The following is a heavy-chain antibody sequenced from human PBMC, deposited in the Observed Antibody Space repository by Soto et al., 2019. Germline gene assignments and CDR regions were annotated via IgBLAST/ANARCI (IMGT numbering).Heavy chain of an antibody. CDR1: FFALSASALG. D-gene: IGHD2-2*01. CDR2: IYWDDDK. CDR3: PRVSFVVVPAAMNYFDY. V-gene: IGHV2-5*02. J-gene: IGHJ4*02. Sequence: XGPTLVNPTQTLPLTCTFSFFALSASALGVGWVRQPPGKALEGLALIYWDDDKRYSPSLKSRLTITKDTSKNQVVLTMTNMAPVDTATYYCPRVSFVVVPAAMNYFDYWGQGTLVTVS.